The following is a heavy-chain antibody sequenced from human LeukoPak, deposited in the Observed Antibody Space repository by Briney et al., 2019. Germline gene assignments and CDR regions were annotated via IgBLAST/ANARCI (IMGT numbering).Heavy chain of an antibody. V-gene: IGHV3-66*01. CDR1: GFTFSSYS. CDR3: ARSPNNYFDY. J-gene: IGHJ4*02. Sequence: PGGSLRLSCAASGFTFSSYSMNWVRQAPGKGLEWVSVIYSADNTYYADSVKGRFTISRDNSKNTLYLQMNSLRAEDTAVYYCARSPNNYFDYWGQGTLVTVSS. CDR2: IYSADNT.